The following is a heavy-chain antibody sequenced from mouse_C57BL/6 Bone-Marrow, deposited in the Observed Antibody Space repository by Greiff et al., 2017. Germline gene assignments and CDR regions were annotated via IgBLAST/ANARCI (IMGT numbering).Heavy chain of an antibody. CDR2: IDPETGGT. J-gene: IGHJ4*01. CDR1: GYTFTDYE. V-gene: IGHV1-15*01. Sequence: QVQLQQSGAELVRPGASVTLSCKASGYTFTDYEMHWVKQTPVHGLEWIGAIDPETGGTAYNQKFKGKAILTADKSSSTAYMELRSLTSEDSAVYDCTRGGEGYAMDYGGQGTSVTVSS. CDR3: TRGGEGYAMDY.